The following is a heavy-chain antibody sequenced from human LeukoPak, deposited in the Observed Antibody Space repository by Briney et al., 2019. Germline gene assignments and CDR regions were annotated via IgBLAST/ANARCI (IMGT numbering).Heavy chain of an antibody. V-gene: IGHV4-39*07. CDR2: IYYSGST. Sequence: SETLSLTCTVSGGSISSSSYYWGWIRQPPGKGLEWIGSIYYSGSTYYNPSLKSRVTISVDTSKNQFSLKLSSVTAADTAVYYCARDLYDSSGYYYYYMDVWGKGTTVTISS. D-gene: IGHD3-22*01. CDR1: GGSISSSSYY. J-gene: IGHJ6*03. CDR3: ARDLYDSSGYYYYYMDV.